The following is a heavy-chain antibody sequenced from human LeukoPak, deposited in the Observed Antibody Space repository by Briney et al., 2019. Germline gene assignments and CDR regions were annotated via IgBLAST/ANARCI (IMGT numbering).Heavy chain of an antibody. D-gene: IGHD3-16*01. CDR3: ARESYDYIWGTTDY. CDR1: GFTFGRCG. V-gene: IGHV3-30*02. CDR2: IRYDGSNK. J-gene: IGHJ4*02. Sequence: GGSLRLSCAASGFTFGRCGMHWVRHAPGKWLGWVAFIRYDGSNKHYTDSVKGRFTISSDDSRNTLHLQMNSLRAEDTVVYYCARESYDYIWGTTDYWGQGILVTVSS.